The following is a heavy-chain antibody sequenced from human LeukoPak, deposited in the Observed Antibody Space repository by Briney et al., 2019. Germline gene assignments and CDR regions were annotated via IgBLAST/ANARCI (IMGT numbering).Heavy chain of an antibody. D-gene: IGHD5-18*01. CDR3: AASTKHTAMVDY. Sequence: PGGSLRLSCAASGFTFSSYSMNWVRQAPGKGLEWVSSIGSSSSYIYHADSVKGRFIISRDNAKNSLYLQMNSLRAEDTAVYYCAASTKHTAMVDYWGQGTLVTVSS. J-gene: IGHJ4*02. CDR2: IGSSSSYI. V-gene: IGHV3-21*01. CDR1: GFTFSSYS.